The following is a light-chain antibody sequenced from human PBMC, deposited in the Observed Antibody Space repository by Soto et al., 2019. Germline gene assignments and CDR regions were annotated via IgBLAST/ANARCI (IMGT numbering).Light chain of an antibody. J-gene: IGKJ1*01. V-gene: IGKV1-5*01. CDR1: QSISRG. CDR2: DAS. Sequence: DIQMTQSPSTLSPSLVDRATITCRASQSISRGLAWYQQKPGKAPKLLIYDASSLERAVLSRFSGSGAWTAVSLTISSMQPDDFATDYCYQHYHNSPWTFGQGTKVDIK. CDR3: YQHYHNSPWT.